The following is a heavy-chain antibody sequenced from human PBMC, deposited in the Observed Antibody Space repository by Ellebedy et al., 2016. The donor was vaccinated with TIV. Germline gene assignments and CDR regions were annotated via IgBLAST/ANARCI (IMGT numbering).Heavy chain of an antibody. D-gene: IGHD6-19*01. J-gene: IGHJ4*02. CDR3: AREAGIAVAGPAVFDC. Sequence: GESLKISXAASGFTFSSYWMSWVRQAPGKGLEWVANIKQDGSEKYYVDSVKGRFTISRDNAKNSLYLQMNSLRAEDTAVYYCAREAGIAVAGPAVFDCWGQGTLVTVSS. CDR2: IKQDGSEK. V-gene: IGHV3-7*03. CDR1: GFTFSSYW.